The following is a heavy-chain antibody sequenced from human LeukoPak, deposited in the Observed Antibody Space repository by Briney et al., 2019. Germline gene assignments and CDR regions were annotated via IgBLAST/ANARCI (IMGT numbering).Heavy chain of an antibody. CDR2: IYYSGST. CDR1: GGSISSYY. V-gene: IGHV4-59*01. D-gene: IGHD3-22*01. Sequence: PSETLSLTCTVSGGSISSYYWSWIRQPPGKGLEWIGYIYYSGSTNYNPSLKSRVTISVDTSKNQFSLKLSSVTAADTAVYYCARAKVDSSGYYAPDYWGQGTLLTVSS. J-gene: IGHJ4*02. CDR3: ARAKVDSSGYYAPDY.